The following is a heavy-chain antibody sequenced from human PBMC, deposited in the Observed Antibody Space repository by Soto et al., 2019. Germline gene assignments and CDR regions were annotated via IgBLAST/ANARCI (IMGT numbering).Heavy chain of an antibody. V-gene: IGHV4-59*01. CDR1: GGSISSYY. Sequence: PSETLSLTCTVSGGSISSYYWSWIRQPPGKGLEWIGYIYYSGSTNYNPSLKSRVTISVDTSKNQFSLKLSSVTAADTAVYYCARIAAAGYYFDYWGQGTLVTVSS. J-gene: IGHJ4*02. CDR3: ARIAAAGYYFDY. CDR2: IYYSGST. D-gene: IGHD6-13*01.